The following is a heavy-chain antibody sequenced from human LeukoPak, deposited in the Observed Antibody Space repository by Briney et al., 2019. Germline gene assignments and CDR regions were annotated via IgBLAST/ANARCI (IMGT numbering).Heavy chain of an antibody. CDR1: GGSLSSYS. J-gene: IGHJ4*02. Sequence: SETLSLTCTVSGGSLSSYSWSWIRQPPGKGLEWIGYIYYSGNTNYNPSLKSRVTISVDTSKNQFSLKLSSVTAADTAVYYCARTGYSSSRIFDYWGQGTLVTVSS. V-gene: IGHV4-59*01. D-gene: IGHD6-13*01. CDR3: ARTGYSSSRIFDY. CDR2: IYYSGNT.